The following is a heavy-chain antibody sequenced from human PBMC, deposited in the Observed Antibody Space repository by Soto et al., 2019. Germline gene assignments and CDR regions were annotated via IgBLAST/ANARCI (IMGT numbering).Heavy chain of an antibody. CDR1: KFTLSNSW. J-gene: IGHJ4*02. CDR3: ARGFRNFDY. Sequence: GGSLRLSCAASKFTLSNSWMTWVRQAPGKGLEWVANIKQDGSEKYYVDFVKGRFAISRDNNKNSLYLQMNSLRAEDTAVYYCARGFRNFDYWGQGALVTVSS. CDR2: IKQDGSEK. V-gene: IGHV3-7*01.